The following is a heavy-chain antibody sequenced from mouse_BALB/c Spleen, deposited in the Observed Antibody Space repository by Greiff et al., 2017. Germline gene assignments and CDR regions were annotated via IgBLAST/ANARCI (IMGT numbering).Heavy chain of an antibody. CDR3: ARHVYYYGSSFWFAY. V-gene: IGHV5-12-1*01. J-gene: IGHJ3*01. CDR2: ISSGGGST. CDR1: GFAFSSYD. Sequence: EVKLVESGGGLVKPGGSLKLSCAASGFAFSSYDMSWVRQTPEKRLEWVAYISSGGGSTYYPDTVKGRFTISRDNAKNTLYLQMSSLKSEDTAMYYCARHVYYYGSSFWFAYWGQGTLVTVSA. D-gene: IGHD1-1*01.